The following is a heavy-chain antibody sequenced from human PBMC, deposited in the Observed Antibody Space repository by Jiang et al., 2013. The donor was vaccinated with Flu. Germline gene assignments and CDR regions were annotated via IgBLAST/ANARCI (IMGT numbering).Heavy chain of an antibody. D-gene: IGHD3-10*01. CDR3: AKWAYSYGSGGMEA. CDR2: MSGGGGSI. J-gene: IGHJ6*02. Sequence: VQLLESGGDLVQPGGSLRLSCAASGFSLTNYGMSWVRQAPGKGLEWVSAMSGGGGSIHYADSVQGRLTISRDTSKNTLYLQMSSLRVEDTAIYYCAKWAYSYGSGGMEAWGQGTTVTVSS. CDR1: GFSLTNYG. V-gene: IGHV3-23*01.